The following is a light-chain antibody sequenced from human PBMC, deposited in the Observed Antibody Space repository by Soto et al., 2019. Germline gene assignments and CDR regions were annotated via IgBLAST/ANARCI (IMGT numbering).Light chain of an antibody. CDR3: AAWDDSLNGYV. J-gene: IGLJ1*01. CDR2: NNN. Sequence: QSALTQPPSASGTPGQRVTISCSGGSSKIGTNAVNWYHQLPGTAPKLLIYNNNQRPSGVPDRFSGSKSGTSASLAISGLQSEDEADYYCAAWDDSLNGYVFGTGTKVTVL. V-gene: IGLV1-44*01. CDR1: SSKIGTNA.